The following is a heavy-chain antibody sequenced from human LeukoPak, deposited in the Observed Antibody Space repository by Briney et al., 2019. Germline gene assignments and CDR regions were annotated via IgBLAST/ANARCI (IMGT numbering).Heavy chain of an antibody. J-gene: IGHJ4*02. V-gene: IGHV1-69*05. CDR3: ARGALGATSGAYYFDC. Sequence: SVTVSFKASVGTLRSYPIRGLRPAPGQGREWMGGIIPIFGTANYVQKFQGRVTITTDESTSTAYMELSSLRSEDTAVYYCARGALGATSGAYYFDCWGQGTLVTVSS. CDR2: IIPIFGTA. D-gene: IGHD1-26*01. CDR1: VGTLRSYP.